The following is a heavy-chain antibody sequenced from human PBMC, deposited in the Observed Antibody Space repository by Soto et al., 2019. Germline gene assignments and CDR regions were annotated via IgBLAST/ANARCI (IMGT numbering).Heavy chain of an antibody. CDR3: AIFTLRDWYFDL. V-gene: IGHV4-31*02. CDR1: GGSISSGGYY. CDR2: IYYSGST. D-gene: IGHD3-9*01. Sequence: PSETLSLTWTVSGGSISSGGYYWSWIRQHPGKGLEWIGYIYYSGSTYYNPSLKSRVTISVDTSKNQFSLKLSSVTAADTAVYYCAIFTLRDWYFDLCGSGTLVTVSS. J-gene: IGHJ2*01.